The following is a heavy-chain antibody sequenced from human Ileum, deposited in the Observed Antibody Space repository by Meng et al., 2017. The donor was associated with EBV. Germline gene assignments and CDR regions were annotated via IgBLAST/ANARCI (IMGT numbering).Heavy chain of an antibody. V-gene: IGHV4-61*01. CDR1: GGCLGTGSYF. D-gene: IGHD2-15*01. CDR3: ARDPNPGYCSGGGCFD. J-gene: IGHJ4*02. CDR2: IYYLGNT. Sequence: PGPGPVLWTPSETLSSPCTVSGGCLGTGSYFWTWIRQPPGKGLEWIGNIYYLGNTNYNPSLKSRLTISVDTSKNQFYLRLSPVTAADTAMYYCARDPNPGYCSGGGCFDLGQGTLVTVSS.